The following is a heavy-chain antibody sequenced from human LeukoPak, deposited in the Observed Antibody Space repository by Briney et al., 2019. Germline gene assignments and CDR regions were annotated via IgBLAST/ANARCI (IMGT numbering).Heavy chain of an antibody. Sequence: GGSLRLSCAASGFTFSSYSMNWVRQAPGKGLEWVSYISSSSSTIYYADSVKGRFTISRDNAKNSLYLQMNSLRAEDTAVYYCAKFGGAYQLLIHFDYWGQGTLVTVSS. CDR2: ISSSSSTI. CDR1: GFTFSSYS. V-gene: IGHV3-48*04. J-gene: IGHJ4*02. D-gene: IGHD2-2*01. CDR3: AKFGGAYQLLIHFDY.